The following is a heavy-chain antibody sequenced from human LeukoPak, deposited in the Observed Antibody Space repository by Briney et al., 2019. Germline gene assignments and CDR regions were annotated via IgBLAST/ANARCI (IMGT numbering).Heavy chain of an antibody. CDR3: LLGGYDSPYLGFDY. D-gene: IGHD3-22*01. CDR2: ITSNINTI. CDR1: GFTFSTYN. Sequence: GGSLRLSCAASGFTFSTYNMNWVRQAPGKGLEWLAYITSNINTIYYADSVKGRFTISRDNAKNSLYLQMNSLRAEDTAVYYCLLGGYDSPYLGFDYWGQGTLVTVSS. V-gene: IGHV3-48*04. J-gene: IGHJ4*02.